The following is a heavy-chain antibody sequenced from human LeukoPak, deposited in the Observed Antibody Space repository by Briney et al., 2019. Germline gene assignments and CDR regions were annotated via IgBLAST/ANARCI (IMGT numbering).Heavy chain of an antibody. V-gene: IGHV4-34*01. CDR2: INHSGST. CDR1: GGSFSGYY. Sequence: PSETLSLTCAVYGGSFSGYYWSWIRQPPGKGLEWIGEINHSGSTNYNPSLKSRVTISVDTSKNQFSLKLSSVTAADTAVYYCARGPSSGWYDLHWYFDLWGRGTLVTVSS. D-gene: IGHD6-19*01. J-gene: IGHJ2*01. CDR3: ARGPSSGWYDLHWYFDL.